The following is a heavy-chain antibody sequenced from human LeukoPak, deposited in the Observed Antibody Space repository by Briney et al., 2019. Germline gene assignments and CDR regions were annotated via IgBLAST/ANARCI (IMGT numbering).Heavy chain of an antibody. Sequence: ASVKVSCKASGCTFSSYAISWVRQAPGQGLEWMGGISPIFGTANYAQKFQGRVTITTDESTSTAYMELSSLRSEDTAVYYCARDSDRPSGGAGAYYSYMDVWGKGTTVTVSS. CDR3: ARDSDRPSGGAGAYYSYMDV. J-gene: IGHJ6*03. CDR2: ISPIFGTA. D-gene: IGHD1-26*01. CDR1: GCTFSSYA. V-gene: IGHV1-69*05.